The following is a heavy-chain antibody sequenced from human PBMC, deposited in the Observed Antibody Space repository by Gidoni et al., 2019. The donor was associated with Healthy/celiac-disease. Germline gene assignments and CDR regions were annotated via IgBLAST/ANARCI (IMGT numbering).Heavy chain of an antibody. J-gene: IGHJ6*02. V-gene: IGHV3-23*01. CDR2: ISGSGGST. CDR1: GFTFSSYA. CDR3: ASVDIVVVVASERDV. D-gene: IGHD2-15*01. Sequence: EVQLLESGGGLVQPGGSLRLSCAASGFTFSSYAMSWVRQAPGKGLEWVSAISGSGGSTYYADSVKGRFTISRDNSKNTLYLQMNSLRAEDTAVYYCASVDIVVVVASERDVWGQGTTVTVSS.